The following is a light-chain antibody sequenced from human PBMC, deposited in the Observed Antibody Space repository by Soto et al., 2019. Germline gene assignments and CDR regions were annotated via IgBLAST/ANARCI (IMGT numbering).Light chain of an antibody. J-gene: IGKJ5*01. V-gene: IGKV3D-20*02. CDR1: QNLGSGY. CDR2: AAS. CDR3: QQRRNWQVT. Sequence: EIVLTQSPGTLSLSPGDRATLSCRASQNLGSGYLAWYQQKPGQAPRILIYAASSRATGIPDRFSGSGSGTDLTLTISSLEPEDFAVYYCQQRRNWQVTFGQGTRLEIK.